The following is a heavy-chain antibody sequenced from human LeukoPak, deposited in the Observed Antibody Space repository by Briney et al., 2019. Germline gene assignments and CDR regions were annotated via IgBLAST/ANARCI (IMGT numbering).Heavy chain of an antibody. Sequence: SQTLSLTCAISGDSVSGNSGAWNWIRQCPSGGLEGLGRTNYRSKWYNAYAVSVKSRIITNTDTSQNPFSLQLNSVTPEDTAVYYCAKETGYCSAGSCYSFDYWGQGTPVTVSS. CDR1: GDSVSGNSGA. D-gene: IGHD2-15*01. V-gene: IGHV6-1*01. CDR3: AKETGYCSAGSCYSFDY. CDR2: TNYRSKWYN. J-gene: IGHJ4*02.